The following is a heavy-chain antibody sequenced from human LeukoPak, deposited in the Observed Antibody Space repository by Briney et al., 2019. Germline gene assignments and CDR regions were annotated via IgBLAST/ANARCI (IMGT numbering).Heavy chain of an antibody. V-gene: IGHV1-18*01. J-gene: IGHJ4*02. D-gene: IGHD5-24*01. CDR1: GYTFTSYG. CDR2: ISAYNGNT. Sequence: GASVKVSCKASGYTFTSYGISWGRPAPGQGLECIGWISAYNGNTNYAQKLQGRVTMTTDTSTSTAYMELRSLRSEDTAVYYCARGWRDGYNSFDYWGQGTLVTVSS. CDR3: ARGWRDGYNSFDY.